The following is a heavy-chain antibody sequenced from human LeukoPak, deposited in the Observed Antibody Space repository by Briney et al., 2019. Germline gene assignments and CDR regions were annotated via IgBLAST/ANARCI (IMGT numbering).Heavy chain of an antibody. Sequence: SETLSLTCAVSGVSISSSNWWSWVRQPPGKGLEWIGENYHSGSTNYNPSLKSRVTISVDKSKNQFSLKLSSVTAADTAVYYCARVITMVRGVMALTYYFDYWGQGTLVTVSS. D-gene: IGHD3-10*01. CDR1: GVSISSSNW. CDR3: ARVITMVRGVMALTYYFDY. J-gene: IGHJ4*02. V-gene: IGHV4-4*02. CDR2: NYHSGST.